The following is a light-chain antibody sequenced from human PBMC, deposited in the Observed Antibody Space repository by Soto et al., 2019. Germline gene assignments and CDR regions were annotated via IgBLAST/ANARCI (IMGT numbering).Light chain of an antibody. CDR2: EGN. CDR3: SSYTSSNTVI. Sequence: QSALTQPASVSGSPGQSITISCTGTSSDVGISNLVSWYQQHPGKAPKLMIYEGNKRPSGVSTRFSGSKSANTASLTISGLQAEDEADYYCSSYTSSNTVIFGGGTKVTVL. J-gene: IGLJ2*01. CDR1: SSDVGISNL. V-gene: IGLV2-14*02.